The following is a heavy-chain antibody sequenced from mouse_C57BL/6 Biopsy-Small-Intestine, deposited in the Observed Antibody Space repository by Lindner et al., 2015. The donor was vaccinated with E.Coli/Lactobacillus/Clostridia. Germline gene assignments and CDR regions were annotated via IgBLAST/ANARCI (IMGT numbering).Heavy chain of an antibody. Sequence: VQLQESGAELVKPGASVKISCKASGYAFSSYWMNWVKQRPGKGLEWIGQIYPGDGGTTYNQEFKAKATLTVDKSSSTAYMQLKSLTSEDSAVYYCARMGLGPHWYFDVWGTGTTVTVSS. V-gene: IGHV1-80*01. CDR3: ARMGLGPHWYFDV. J-gene: IGHJ1*03. CDR2: IYPGDGGT. D-gene: IGHD4-1*01. CDR1: GYAFSSYW.